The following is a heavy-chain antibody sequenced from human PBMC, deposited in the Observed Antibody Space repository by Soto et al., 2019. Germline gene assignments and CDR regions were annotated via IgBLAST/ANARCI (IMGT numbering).Heavy chain of an antibody. V-gene: IGHV4-59*01. J-gene: IGHJ5*02. CDR3: AREAGKFSLGTNWFDP. CDR2: IYYSGST. D-gene: IGHD1-1*01. CDR1: GGSISSYY. Sequence: ETLSLTCTVSGGSISSYYWSWIRQPPGKGLEWIGYIYYSGSTNYNPSLKSRVTISVDTSKNQFSLKLGSVTAADTAVYYCAREAGKFSLGTNWFDPWGQGTLVTVSS.